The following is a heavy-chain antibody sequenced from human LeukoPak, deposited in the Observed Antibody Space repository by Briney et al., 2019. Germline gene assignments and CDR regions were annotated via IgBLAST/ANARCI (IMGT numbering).Heavy chain of an antibody. V-gene: IGHV1-2*06. D-gene: IGHD5-18*01. J-gene: IGHJ4*02. Sequence: GASVKVSCKASGYTFTGYYMHWVRQAPGQGLEWMGRINPNSGGTNYAQKFQGRVTMTRDTSISTAYMELSRLRSEDTAVYYCARYGYSYGQDDFDYWGQGTLVTVSS. CDR2: INPNSGGT. CDR3: ARYGYSYGQDDFDY. CDR1: GYTFTGYY.